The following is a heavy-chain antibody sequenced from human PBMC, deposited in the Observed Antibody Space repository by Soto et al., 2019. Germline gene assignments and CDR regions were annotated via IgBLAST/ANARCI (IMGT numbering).Heavy chain of an antibody. CDR1: SGPSSSHN. D-gene: IGHD3-10*01. CDR2: VYYTGGT. J-gene: IGHJ6*02. V-gene: IGHV4-59*08. Sequence: QVVLQQSGPRLVKPSETLSLTCSVSSGPSSSHNWGWIRQSPGRGLEWIGYVYYTGGTSYNPSLRSRVTISADTSTNHISLTLSSVTAADTAVYYCVRQGIGHLHVLVDFWGQGTTVSVSS. CDR3: VRQGIGHLHVLVDF.